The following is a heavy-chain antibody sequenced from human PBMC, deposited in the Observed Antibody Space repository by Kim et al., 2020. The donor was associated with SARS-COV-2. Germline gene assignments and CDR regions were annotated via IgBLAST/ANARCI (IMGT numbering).Heavy chain of an antibody. D-gene: IGHD3-3*01. V-gene: IGHV1-69*04. J-gene: IGHJ5*02. Sequence: YAQKFQGRVTSDADKATSTAYMELSSLRSEDTAVYYCARASGWFANWFDPWGQGTLVTVSS. CDR3: ARASGWFANWFDP.